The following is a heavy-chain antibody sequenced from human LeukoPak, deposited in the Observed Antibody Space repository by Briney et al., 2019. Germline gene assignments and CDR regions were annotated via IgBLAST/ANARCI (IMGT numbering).Heavy chain of an antibody. D-gene: IGHD6-19*01. Sequence: GGSLRLSCAASGFTVSSNYMSWVRQAPGKGLEWVSVIYSGGSTYYADSVKGRFTISRDNSKNTLYLQMNSLRAGDTAVYYCASSRRDSSGWYVYWGQGTLVTVSS. CDR2: IYSGGST. CDR1: GFTVSSNY. J-gene: IGHJ4*02. V-gene: IGHV3-53*01. CDR3: ASSRRDSSGWYVY.